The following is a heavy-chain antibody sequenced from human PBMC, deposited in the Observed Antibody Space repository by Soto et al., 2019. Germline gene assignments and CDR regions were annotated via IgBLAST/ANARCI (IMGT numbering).Heavy chain of an antibody. J-gene: IGHJ5*02. D-gene: IGHD2-15*01. Sequence: EVQLVESGGGLVQPGGSLRLSCAASGFTVSSNYMSWVRQAPGKGLEWVSVIYSGGSTYYADSVKVRFTISRDNSKNTLYLQMSSRRADDTALYYCARDRGSSSDGSCYGKNWLDPWGEGTLVAVSS. CDR3: ARDRGSSSDGSCYGKNWLDP. CDR2: IYSGGST. V-gene: IGHV3-66*01. CDR1: GFTVSSNY.